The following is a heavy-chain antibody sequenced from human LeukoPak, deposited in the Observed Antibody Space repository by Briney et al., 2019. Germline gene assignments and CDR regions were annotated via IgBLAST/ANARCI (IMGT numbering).Heavy chain of an antibody. CDR1: GGSISSGGYS. Sequence: SETLSLTCTVSGGSISSGGYSWSWIRQHPGKGLEWIGYIYYSGSTYYNPSLKSRVTISVDTSKNQFSLKLSSVTAADTAVYYCASASGAPTVAAAGTLDYWGQGTLVTVSS. D-gene: IGHD6-13*01. J-gene: IGHJ4*02. CDR2: IYYSGST. CDR3: ASASGAPTVAAAGTLDY. V-gene: IGHV4-31*03.